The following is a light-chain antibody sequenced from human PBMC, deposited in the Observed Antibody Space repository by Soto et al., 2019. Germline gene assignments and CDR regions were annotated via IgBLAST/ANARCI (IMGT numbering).Light chain of an antibody. CDR2: GAF. V-gene: IGKV3-15*01. J-gene: IGKJ4*01. Sequence: EIVMTQSPATLSVSPGETATLSCRASQSVSYTLAWYQQKPGQGPRLLIYGAFTRATGIPARFSGSGSGTELTLTIISLQSEDFAVYYCQQYKNWPPLTFGGGTKVEIK. CDR1: QSVSYT. CDR3: QQYKNWPPLT.